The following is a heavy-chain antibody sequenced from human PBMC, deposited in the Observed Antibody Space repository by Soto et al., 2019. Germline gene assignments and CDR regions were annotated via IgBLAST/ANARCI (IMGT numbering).Heavy chain of an antibody. D-gene: IGHD3-10*01. V-gene: IGHV3-30-3*01. CDR2: ISYDGSNK. CDR1: GSTFSSYA. Sequence: GGSLRLSCAASGSTFSSYAMHWVRQAPGKGLEWVAVISYDGSNKYYADSVKGRFTISRDNSKNKLYLQMNSLRAEDTAVYYCARHETVDYGNWDYWGQGTLVTVSS. J-gene: IGHJ4*02. CDR3: ARHETVDYGNWDY.